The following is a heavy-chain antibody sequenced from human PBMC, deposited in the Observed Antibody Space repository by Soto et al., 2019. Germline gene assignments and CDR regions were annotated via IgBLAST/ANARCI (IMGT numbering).Heavy chain of an antibody. D-gene: IGHD2-2*01. J-gene: IGHJ4*02. CDR2: INPTSGGT. Sequence: ASVKVSCKASGYTFTGNYMHWVRQAPGQGLEWMALINPTSGGTNYAQKFQGRVTMTWDTSISTAYMELSRLGSDDTAIYYCARGYCSSIGCSHYFDYWGQGTLVTVSS. CDR1: GYTFTGNY. V-gene: IGHV1-2*02. CDR3: ARGYCSSIGCSHYFDY.